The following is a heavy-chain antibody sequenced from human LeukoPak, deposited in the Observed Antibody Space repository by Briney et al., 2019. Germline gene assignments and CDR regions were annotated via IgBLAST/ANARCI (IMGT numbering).Heavy chain of an antibody. CDR3: ARDKFGELFSFDY. J-gene: IGHJ4*02. D-gene: IGHD3-10*01. V-gene: IGHV1-2*02. CDR2: INPNSGGT. CDR1: GYTFTGYY. Sequence: GASVKVSCKASGYTFTGYYMHWVRQAPGQGPEWMGWINPNSGGTNYAQKFQGRVTMTRDTSISTAYMELSRLRSDDTAVYYCARDKFGELFSFDYWGQGTLVTVSS.